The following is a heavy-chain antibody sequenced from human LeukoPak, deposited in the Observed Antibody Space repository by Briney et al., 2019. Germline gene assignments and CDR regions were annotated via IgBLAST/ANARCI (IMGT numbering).Heavy chain of an antibody. Sequence: QTGGSLRLSCAASGFPFSASAMTWVRQAPGKGLEWVAQVNQDGSEAHYADSVKARFTISRDNAKSSVSLQMNSLRAEDTAVYYCVRDGGVSGYDLLDYWGQGTLVTVSS. D-gene: IGHD5-12*01. CDR2: VNQDGSEA. J-gene: IGHJ4*02. CDR3: VRDGGVSGYDLLDY. CDR1: GFPFSASA. V-gene: IGHV3-7*01.